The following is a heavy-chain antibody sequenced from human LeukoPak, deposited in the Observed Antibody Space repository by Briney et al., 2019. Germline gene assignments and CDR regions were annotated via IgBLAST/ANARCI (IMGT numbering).Heavy chain of an antibody. CDR3: ARDHTYYYASNPPPLDY. Sequence: ASVKVPCMASGYTFTNYGFSWVRQAPGQGLEWMGWISTYNGNTKYGQNLQGRVTMTTDTSTNTAYMELRSLRSDDTAVYYCARDHTYYYASNPPPLDYWGQGTLVTVSS. CDR1: GYTFTNYG. J-gene: IGHJ4*02. D-gene: IGHD3-22*01. V-gene: IGHV1-18*01. CDR2: ISTYNGNT.